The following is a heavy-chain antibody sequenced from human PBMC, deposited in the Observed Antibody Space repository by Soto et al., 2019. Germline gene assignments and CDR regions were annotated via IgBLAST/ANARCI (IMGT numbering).Heavy chain of an antibody. Sequence: PGGSLRLSCAASGFTFSSYSMNWVRQAPGKGLEWVSYISSSSSTIYYADSVKGRFTISRDNAKNSLYLQMNSLRAEDTAVYYCASHRTTTVTTSGFDYWGQGTLVTVSS. V-gene: IGHV3-48*01. J-gene: IGHJ4*02. D-gene: IGHD4-17*01. CDR2: ISSSSSTI. CDR1: GFTFSSYS. CDR3: ASHRTTTVTTSGFDY.